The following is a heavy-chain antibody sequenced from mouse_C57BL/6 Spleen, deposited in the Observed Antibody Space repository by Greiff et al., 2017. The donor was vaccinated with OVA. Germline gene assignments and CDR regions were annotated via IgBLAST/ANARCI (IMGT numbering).Heavy chain of an antibody. V-gene: IGHV5-4*01. CDR3: ARDRYYYGSSYGYFDV. Sequence: EVKLMESGGGLVKPGGSLKLSCAASGFTFSSYAMSWVRQTPEKRLEWVATISDGGSYTYYPDNVKGRFTISRDNAKNNLYLQMSHLKSEDTAMYYCARDRYYYGSSYGYFDVWGTGTTVTVSS. D-gene: IGHD1-1*01. J-gene: IGHJ1*03. CDR2: ISDGGSYT. CDR1: GFTFSSYA.